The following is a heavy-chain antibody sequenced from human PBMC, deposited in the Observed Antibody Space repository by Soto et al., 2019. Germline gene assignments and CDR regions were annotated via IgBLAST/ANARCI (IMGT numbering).Heavy chain of an antibody. CDR2: ITWNSGYI. V-gene: IGHV3-9*01. CDR1: GFSFDDYA. CDR3: AKGNYDSSGYYTAPDY. J-gene: IGHJ4*02. Sequence: EVQLVESGGGLVQPGRSLRLSCAASGFSFDDYAMHWVRQAPGRGLECVSGITWNSGYIGYADSVKGRFTISKDNAKNSLYLKMNSLGPEDTAVDYCAKGNYDSSGYYTAPDYWGQGTLVNVSS. D-gene: IGHD3-22*01.